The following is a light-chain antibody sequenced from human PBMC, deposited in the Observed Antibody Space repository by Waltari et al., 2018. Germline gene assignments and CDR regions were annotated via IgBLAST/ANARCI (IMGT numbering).Light chain of an antibody. CDR2: GNT. Sequence: QSVLTQPPSVSGAPGQRVTISCTGSSPNIGAGYDVHWYQQVPGTAPKLLIYGNTNRPSGVPDRFSGFKSGTSASLAITGLQAEDEADYYCQSYDSSLSGWVFGGGTKLTVL. CDR1: SPNIGAGYD. CDR3: QSYDSSLSGWV. J-gene: IGLJ3*02. V-gene: IGLV1-40*01.